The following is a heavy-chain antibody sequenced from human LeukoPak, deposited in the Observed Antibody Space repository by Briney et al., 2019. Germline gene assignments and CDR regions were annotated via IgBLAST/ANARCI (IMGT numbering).Heavy chain of an antibody. D-gene: IGHD3-22*01. Sequence: PGGSLRLSCAASGFTFSSYSMNWVRQAPGKGLEWVSSISCSSSYIYYADSVKGRFTISRDNTKNSLYLQMNSLRAEDTAVYYCARGRLSMIVVVSLAFDIWGKGTMVTVSS. CDR2: ISCSSSYI. J-gene: IGHJ3*02. V-gene: IGHV3-21*01. CDR1: GFTFSSYS. CDR3: ARGRLSMIVVVSLAFDI.